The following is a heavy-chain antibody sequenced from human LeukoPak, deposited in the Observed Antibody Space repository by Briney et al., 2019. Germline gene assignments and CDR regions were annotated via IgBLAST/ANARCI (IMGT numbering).Heavy chain of an antibody. CDR2: ISYDGSNK. V-gene: IGHV3-30-3*01. Sequence: GGSLRLSCAASGFTFSSYAMSWVRQAPGKGLEWVAVISYDGSNKYYADSVKGRFTISRDNSKNTLYLQMNSLRAEDTAVYYCAKVRFENYDILTGYYTREYYFDYWGQGTLVTVSS. CDR1: GFTFSSYA. J-gene: IGHJ4*02. D-gene: IGHD3-9*01. CDR3: AKVRFENYDILTGYYTREYYFDY.